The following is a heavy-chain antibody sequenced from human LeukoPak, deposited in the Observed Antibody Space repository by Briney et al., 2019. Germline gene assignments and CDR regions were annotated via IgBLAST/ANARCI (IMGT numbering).Heavy chain of an antibody. J-gene: IGHJ4*02. CDR2: VSHDGSNT. V-gene: IGHV3-30*01. CDR3: ASPWAFGGIIPYFDY. D-gene: IGHD3-16*01. Sequence: GSLRLSCAASGFSFINYAMHWVRQAPGKGLEWVAVVSHDGSNTYYADSMKGRFTISRDNSKNTLYLQMNSLRVEDTAVYYCASPWAFGGIIPYFDYWGLGTLVTVSS. CDR1: GFSFINYA.